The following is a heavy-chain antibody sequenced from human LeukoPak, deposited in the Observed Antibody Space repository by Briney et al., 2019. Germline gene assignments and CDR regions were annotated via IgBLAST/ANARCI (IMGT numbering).Heavy chain of an antibody. J-gene: IGHJ4*02. D-gene: IGHD3-9*01. Sequence: GGSLRLSCAASGFTFSSYDMHWVRQAPGKGLEWVSAIGTAGDTYYPGSVKGRFTISRENAKNSLYLQMNSLRAGDTVVYYYPKAAYDILTGQPIFDYWGQGTLVTVSS. CDR2: IGTAGDT. V-gene: IGHV3-13*01. CDR3: PKAAYDILTGQPIFDY. CDR1: GFTFSSYD.